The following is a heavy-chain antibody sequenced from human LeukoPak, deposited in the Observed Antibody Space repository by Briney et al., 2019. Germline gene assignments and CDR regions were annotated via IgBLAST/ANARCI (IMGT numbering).Heavy chain of an antibody. CDR2: ISSAGTT. CDR3: ARVASDGRGWYHFDY. CDR1: GFSVSSNY. J-gene: IGHJ4*02. V-gene: IGHV3-53*01. D-gene: IGHD6-19*01. Sequence: GGSLRLSCAASGFSVSSNYMNWVRQAPGKGLEWVSFISSAGTTYYADSVKGRFTISRDNSKNTLYLQMNSLRAEDTAVYYCARVASDGRGWYHFDYWGQGTLVTVSS.